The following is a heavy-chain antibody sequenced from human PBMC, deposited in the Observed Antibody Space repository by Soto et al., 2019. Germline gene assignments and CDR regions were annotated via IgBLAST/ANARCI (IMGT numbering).Heavy chain of an antibody. Sequence: PGGSLRLSCEVSGFTFSDYAMSWVRQAPGKGLEWVSGISGSGRNTYYADSVKGRFTISRDKSKDAMSLQMNSLRVEDTAIYYCATSQDRYDSTGYYFWGQGTLVTVSS. CDR3: ATSQDRYDSTGYYF. D-gene: IGHD3-22*01. CDR1: GFTFSDYA. J-gene: IGHJ4*02. CDR2: ISGSGRNT. V-gene: IGHV3-23*01.